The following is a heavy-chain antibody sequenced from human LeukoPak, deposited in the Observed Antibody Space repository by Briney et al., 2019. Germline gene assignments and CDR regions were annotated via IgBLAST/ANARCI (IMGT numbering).Heavy chain of an antibody. CDR1: GGSISSYY. J-gene: IGHJ6*02. V-gene: IGHV4-59*01. D-gene: IGHD1-7*01. CDR2: IYYSGST. Sequence: PSETLSLTCTVSGGSISSYYWSWIRQPPGKGLEWIGYIYYSGSTNYNPSLKSRVTISVDTSKNQFSLKLSSVTAADTAVYYCARTQPQGWNYLRLLAEKYYYGMDVWGQGTTVTVSS. CDR3: ARTQPQGWNYLRLLAEKYYYGMDV.